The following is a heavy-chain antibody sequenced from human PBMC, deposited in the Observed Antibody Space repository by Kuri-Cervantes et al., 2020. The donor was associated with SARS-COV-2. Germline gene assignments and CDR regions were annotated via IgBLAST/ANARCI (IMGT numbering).Heavy chain of an antibody. CDR1: GDSFDYRF. Sequence: SVKVSCKASGDSFDYRFLHWVRQAPGQPLEWMGWITPFNGNTNYARRFKDRVTITRDRSMSTAYMELSSLRSDDTAMYYCARSGPGAISREDGACDIWGQGTMVTVSS. D-gene: IGHD5-24*01. CDR3: ARSGPGAISREDGACDI. V-gene: IGHV1-45*01. CDR2: ITPFNGNT. J-gene: IGHJ3*02.